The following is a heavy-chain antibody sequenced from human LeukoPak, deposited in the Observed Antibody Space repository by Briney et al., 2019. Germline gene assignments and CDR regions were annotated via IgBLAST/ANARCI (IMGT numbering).Heavy chain of an antibody. D-gene: IGHD6-19*01. J-gene: IGHJ4*02. CDR1: GFTFSSYA. V-gene: IGHV3-30*04. CDR3: ARDHLAVAGTYYFDY. CDR2: ISYDGSNK. Sequence: PGRSLRLSCAASGFTFSSYAMYWVRQAPGKGLEWVAVISYDGSNKYYADSVKGRFTISRDNSKNTLYLQMNSLRAEDTAVYYCARDHLAVAGTYYFDYWGQGTLVTVSS.